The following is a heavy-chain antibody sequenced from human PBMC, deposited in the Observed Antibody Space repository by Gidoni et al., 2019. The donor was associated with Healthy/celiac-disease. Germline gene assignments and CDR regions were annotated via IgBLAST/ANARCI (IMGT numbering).Heavy chain of an antibody. D-gene: IGHD2-2*01. CDR3: ASFPRSSTSLPVQAVQH. Sequence: QVQLQQWGAGLLKPSATLPLTCAVYGASFSGYYWSWIRQPPGKGLEWIGEINHSGSTNYNPSLKSRVTISVDTSKNQFSLKLSSVTAADTAVYYCASFPRSSTSLPVQAVQHWGQGTLVTVSS. CDR2: INHSGST. V-gene: IGHV4-34*01. J-gene: IGHJ1*01. CDR1: GASFSGYY.